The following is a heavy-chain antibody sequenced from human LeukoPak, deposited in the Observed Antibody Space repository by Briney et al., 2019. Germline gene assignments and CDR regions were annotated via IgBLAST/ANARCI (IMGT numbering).Heavy chain of an antibody. CDR1: GFTFNSYS. J-gene: IGHJ5*02. CDR3: ARDAGNSGYGCDL. Sequence: PGGSLRLSCAASGFTFNSYSMNWVRQAPGKGLEWVSSISSSSSNIYYADSMKGRFTISRDNAKKSLYLQMNSLRAEDTAVYYCARDAGNSGYGCDLWGQGTLVTVSS. D-gene: IGHD5-12*01. V-gene: IGHV3-21*01. CDR2: ISSSSSNI.